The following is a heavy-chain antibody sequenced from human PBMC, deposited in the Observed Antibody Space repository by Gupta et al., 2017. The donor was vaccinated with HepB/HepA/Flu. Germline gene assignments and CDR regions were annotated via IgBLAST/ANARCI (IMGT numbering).Heavy chain of an antibody. CDR3: ARGRNGVLYSSSWYGTGQWGFWYFDL. CDR1: GGSFSGYY. V-gene: IGHV4-34*01. Sequence: QVQLQQWGAGLLKPSETLSLTCAVYGGSFSGYYWSWIRQPPGKGLEWIGEINHSGSTNYNPSLKSRVTISVDTSKNQFSLKLSSVTAADTAVYYCARGRNGVLYSSSWYGTGQWGFWYFDLWGRGTLVTVSS. J-gene: IGHJ2*01. CDR2: INHSGST. D-gene: IGHD6-13*01.